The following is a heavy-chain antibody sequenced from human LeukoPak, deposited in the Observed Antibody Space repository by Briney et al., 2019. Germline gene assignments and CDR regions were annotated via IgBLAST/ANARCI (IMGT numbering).Heavy chain of an antibody. CDR1: GGTFSSYA. V-gene: IGHV1-69*04. J-gene: IGHJ2*01. CDR3: ARGVVVVTAIPRGYFDL. CDR2: IIPILGIA. Sequence: GSSVKVSCKASGGTFSSYAISWVRQAPGHGLEWMGRIIPILGIANYAQKFQGRVTITADKSTSTAYMELSSLRSEDTAVYYCARGVVVVTAIPRGYFDLWGRGTLVTVSS. D-gene: IGHD2-21*02.